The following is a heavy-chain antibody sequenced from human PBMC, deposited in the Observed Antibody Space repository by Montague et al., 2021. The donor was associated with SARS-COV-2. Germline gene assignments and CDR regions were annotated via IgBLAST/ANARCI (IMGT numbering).Heavy chain of an antibody. CDR1: GGSFNGYY. CDR2: INQSGST. V-gene: IGHV4-34*01. Sequence: SETLSLTCAVYGGSFNGYYWSWIRQPPGKGLEWIGEINQSGSTNYNPSLKSRVTLPVDTSKKQFSLKLSSLTAADTAVYYCARVAGGYYHDSSAYFDYWGQGSLVTVSS. D-gene: IGHD3-22*01. J-gene: IGHJ4*02. CDR3: ARVAGGYYHDSSAYFDY.